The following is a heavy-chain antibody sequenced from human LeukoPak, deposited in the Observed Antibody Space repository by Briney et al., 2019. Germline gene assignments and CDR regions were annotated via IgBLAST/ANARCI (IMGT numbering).Heavy chain of an antibody. CDR3: AITYSGSYSFDY. D-gene: IGHD1-26*01. Sequence: ASVKVSCRAAGYTFTSYGISWVRQAPGQGLEWMGWISAYNGNTNYAQKLQGRVTMTTDTSTSTAYMELRSLRSDDTAVYYCAITYSGSYSFDYWGQGTLVTVSS. V-gene: IGHV1-18*01. CDR1: GYTFTSYG. CDR2: ISAYNGNT. J-gene: IGHJ4*02.